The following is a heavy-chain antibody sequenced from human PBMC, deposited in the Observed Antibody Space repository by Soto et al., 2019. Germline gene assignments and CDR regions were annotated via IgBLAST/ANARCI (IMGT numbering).Heavy chain of an antibody. CDR1: GYSFTSYW. V-gene: IGHV5-51*01. CDR3: ARPQQQLAPYDY. Sequence: PGESLKISCQGFGYSFTSYWIGWVRQMPGKCLEWMGIIYPGDSATRYSPSFQGQVTTSADKSISTAYLQWSSLKAPDTAMYYCARPQQQLAPYDYWGQGTLVTVSS. CDR2: IYPGDSAT. J-gene: IGHJ4*02. D-gene: IGHD6-13*01.